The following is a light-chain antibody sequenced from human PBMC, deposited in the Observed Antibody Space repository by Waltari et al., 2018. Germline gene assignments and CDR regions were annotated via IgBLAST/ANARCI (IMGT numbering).Light chain of an antibody. Sequence: QSVLTPTPSASGTPGQRVTISCSGSRSNLGTHISHWYQQPPGAAPRLLIYNKNQRPSGVPDRFSGSQSGTSASLAISGLQSEDEADYYCAAWDDSLDGLLFGGGTKVTVL. CDR2: NKN. CDR3: AAWDDSLDGLL. J-gene: IGLJ2*01. CDR1: RSNLGTHI. V-gene: IGLV1-44*01.